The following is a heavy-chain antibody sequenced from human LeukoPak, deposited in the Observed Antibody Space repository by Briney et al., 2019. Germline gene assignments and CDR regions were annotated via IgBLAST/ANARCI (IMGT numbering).Heavy chain of an antibody. V-gene: IGHV3-7*01. CDR3: ARLFGGVTTFDY. D-gene: IGHD4-17*01. CDR2: INPDGSGT. J-gene: IGHJ4*02. Sequence: GGSLSLSCAASGFSFNPYWMSWVRQGPGKGLDWVASINPDGSGTYYVDSVKGRFAISRDNAQSSLYLQMNSLSAEDTAVYLCARLFGGVTTFDYWGQGTLVTVSS. CDR1: GFSFNPYW.